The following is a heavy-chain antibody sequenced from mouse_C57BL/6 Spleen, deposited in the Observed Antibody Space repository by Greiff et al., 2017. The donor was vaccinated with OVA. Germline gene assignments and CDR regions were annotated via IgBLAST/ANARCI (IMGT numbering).Heavy chain of an antibody. CDR2: IWSDGST. D-gene: IGHD1-1*01. V-gene: IGHV2-6-1*01. J-gene: IGHJ4*01. CDR1: GFSLTSYG. Sequence: VKLVESGPGLVAPSQSLSITCTVSGFSLTSYGVHWVRQPPGKGLEWLVVIWSDGSTTYNSALKSRLSISKDNSKSQVFLKMNSLQTDDTAMYYCARQSPYYYGSPYAMDYWGQGTSVTVSS. CDR3: ARQSPYYYGSPYAMDY.